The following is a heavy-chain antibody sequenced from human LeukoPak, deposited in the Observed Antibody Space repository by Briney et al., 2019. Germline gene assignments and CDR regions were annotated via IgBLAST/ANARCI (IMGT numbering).Heavy chain of an antibody. V-gene: IGHV3-9*01. CDR3: VKDTGAAAGVFWYLDL. CDR2: ITWNSVNI. J-gene: IGHJ2*01. CDR1: WFNFEDYA. Sequence: PGGSLRLSCVASWFNFEDYAMHWVRQAPGRGLEWLSAITWNSVNIVYADSVKGRFTISRDNAKNSVYLQMSSLRPEDTAFYFCVKDTGAAAGVFWYLDLWGRGTLVTVSS. D-gene: IGHD6-13*01.